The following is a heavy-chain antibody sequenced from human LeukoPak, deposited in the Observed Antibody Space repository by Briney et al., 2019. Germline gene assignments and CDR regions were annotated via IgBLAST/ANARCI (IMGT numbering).Heavy chain of an antibody. V-gene: IGHV1-18*01. CDR1: GYSFTNYG. Sequence: GASVKVSCKASGYSFTNYGITWVRQAPGQGLEWMGWISGYSGNTNYAQKLQGRVTMTTDTSTSTAYMELRSLRSDDTAVYYCARGGLSSTRKTSFDYWGQGTLVPVSS. D-gene: IGHD2-2*01. CDR3: ARGGLSSTRKTSFDY. CDR2: ISGYSGNT. J-gene: IGHJ4*02.